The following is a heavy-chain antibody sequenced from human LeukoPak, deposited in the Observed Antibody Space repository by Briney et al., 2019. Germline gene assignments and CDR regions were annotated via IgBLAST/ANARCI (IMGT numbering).Heavy chain of an antibody. CDR2: INHSGST. CDR1: GGSFSGYY. CDR3: ARRDRDIVVVPAAPFDY. Sequence: PSETLSLTCAVYGGSFSGYYWSWIRQPPRKGLEWIGEINHSGSTNYNPSLKSRVTISVDTSKNQFSLKLSSVTAADTAVYYCARRDRDIVVVPAAPFDYWGQGTLVTVSS. J-gene: IGHJ4*02. V-gene: IGHV4-34*01. D-gene: IGHD2-2*01.